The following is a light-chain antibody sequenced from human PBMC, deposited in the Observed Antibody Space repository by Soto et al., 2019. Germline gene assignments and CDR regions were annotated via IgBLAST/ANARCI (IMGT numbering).Light chain of an antibody. CDR1: QSVGSSY. Sequence: EIVLTQSPGTLSLSPGERATLSCRASQSVGSSYLAWYQQKPGQAPRLLIYGASSRATDVPDRFSGSGSGPDFTLTISRLEPEDFAVYYCQQYGSSPPYTFGQGTKVEIK. CDR3: QQYGSSPPYT. CDR2: GAS. J-gene: IGKJ2*01. V-gene: IGKV3-20*01.